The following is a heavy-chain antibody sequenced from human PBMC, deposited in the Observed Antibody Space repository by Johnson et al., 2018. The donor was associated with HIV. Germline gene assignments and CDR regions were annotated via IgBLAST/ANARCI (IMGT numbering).Heavy chain of an antibody. V-gene: IGHV3-9*01. J-gene: IGHJ3*02. D-gene: IGHD6-13*01. CDR3: TRPGYSSSWYGVDAFDI. CDR2: ISWNSGSI. CDR1: GFTFDDYA. Sequence: VQLVESGGGLVQPGRSLRLSCAASGFTFDDYAMHWVRQAPGKGLEWVSGISWNSGSIGYADSVKGRFTISRDNAKNSLYLQMNSLKTEDTAVYYCTRPGYSSSWYGVDAFDIWGQGTMVTVSS.